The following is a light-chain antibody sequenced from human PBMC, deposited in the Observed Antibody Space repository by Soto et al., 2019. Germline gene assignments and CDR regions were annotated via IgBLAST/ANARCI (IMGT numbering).Light chain of an antibody. J-gene: IGKJ4*01. CDR2: DSS. CDR3: QQYNHWAPLT. Sequence: EVVLTQSPGTLSVSPGERVTLSCRASQSVRGNLAWYQQKPGQAPRLVMHDSSSRATGIPARFSGSGSGTEFALTISGVQSEDFAVYYCQQYNHWAPLTFGGGTRVEIK. V-gene: IGKV3-15*01. CDR1: QSVRGN.